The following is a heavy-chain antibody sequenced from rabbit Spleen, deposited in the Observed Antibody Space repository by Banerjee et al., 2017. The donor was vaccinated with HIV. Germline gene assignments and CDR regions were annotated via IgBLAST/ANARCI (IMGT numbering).Heavy chain of an antibody. J-gene: IGHJ4*01. CDR2: IDTSDGDT. V-gene: IGHV1S40*01. Sequence: QSLEESGGDLVKPGASLTLTCTASGVSFSGIDWICWVRQAPGKGLEWIACIDTSDGDTDYASWPKGRFTISKTSSTTVTLQMTSLTAADTASYFCARDLGGVIGWNFNLWGQGTLVTVS. CDR1: GVSFSGIDW. CDR3: ARDLGGVIGWNFNL. D-gene: IGHD1-1*01.